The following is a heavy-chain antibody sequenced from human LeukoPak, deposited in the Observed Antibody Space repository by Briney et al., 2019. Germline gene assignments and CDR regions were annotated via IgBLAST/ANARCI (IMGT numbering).Heavy chain of an antibody. CDR2: IYHNGST. Sequence: PSETLSLTCNVFGYSISSGYYWGWIRPPPGKGLEWIGSIYHNGSTYQNPSLKSRITISVDTSKNQSSLKLSSVTAADTAVYYCARDPRTWGQGTLVTVSS. D-gene: IGHD3/OR15-3a*01. CDR1: GYSISSGYY. CDR3: ARDPRT. V-gene: IGHV4-38-2*02. J-gene: IGHJ4*02.